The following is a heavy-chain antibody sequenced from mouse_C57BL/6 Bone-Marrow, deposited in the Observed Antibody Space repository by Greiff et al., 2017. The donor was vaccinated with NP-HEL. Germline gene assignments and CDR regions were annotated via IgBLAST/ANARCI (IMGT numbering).Heavy chain of an antibody. CDR1: GYTFTSYG. D-gene: IGHD1-1*01. Sequence: VQLQQSGAELVRPGASVKLSCKASGYTFTSYGISWVKQRTGQGLEWIGEIYPRSGNTYYNEKFKGKATLTADKSSSTAYMELRSLTSEDSAVYFCARGVVVAPYWYFDVWGTGTTVTVSS. CDR2: IYPRSGNT. J-gene: IGHJ1*03. CDR3: ARGVVVAPYWYFDV. V-gene: IGHV1-81*01.